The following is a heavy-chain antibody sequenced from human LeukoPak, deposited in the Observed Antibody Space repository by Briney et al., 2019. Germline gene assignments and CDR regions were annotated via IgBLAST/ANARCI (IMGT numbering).Heavy chain of an antibody. Sequence: ASETLSLTCAVYGGSFSGYCWSWIRQPPGKGLEWIGEINHSGSTNYNPSLKSRVTISVDTSKNQFSLKLSSVTAADTAVYYCARGRIVVVPAAXXXXXXYYFDYWGQGTLVTV. J-gene: IGHJ4*02. CDR1: GGSFSGYC. D-gene: IGHD2-2*01. CDR2: INHSGST. CDR3: ARGRIVVVPAAXXXXXXYYFDY. V-gene: IGHV4-34*01.